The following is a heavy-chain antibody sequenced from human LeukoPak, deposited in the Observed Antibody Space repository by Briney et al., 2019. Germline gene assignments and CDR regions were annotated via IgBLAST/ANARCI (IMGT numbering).Heavy chain of an antibody. D-gene: IGHD2-15*01. J-gene: IGHJ4*02. CDR1: GFTFSSYG. V-gene: IGHV3-23*01. CDR3: VRYCSGGSCYPFDY. CDR2: ISGSGGST. Sequence: GGSPRLSCAASGFTFSSYGMHWVRQAPGKGLEWVSAISGSGGSTYYADSVKGRFTISRDNSKNTLYLQMNSLRAEDTAVYYCVRYCSGGSCYPFDYWGQGTLVTVSS.